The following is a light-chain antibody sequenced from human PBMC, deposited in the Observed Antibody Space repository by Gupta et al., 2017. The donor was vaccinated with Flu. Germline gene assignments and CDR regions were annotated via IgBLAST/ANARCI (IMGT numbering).Light chain of an antibody. V-gene: IGKV2-28*01. CDR3: MQARQTLT. J-gene: IGKJ3*01. CDR2: LGS. CDR1: QSLLHSNGYYY. Sequence: DTVMTQSPLSLPVTPGEPASISCRSSQSLLHSNGYYYLDWYLQKPGQSPQLLIYLGSTRAAGVPDRFSGSGSGTDFTLKISRVEAEYVGVYYCMQARQTLTFGPGTKVDI.